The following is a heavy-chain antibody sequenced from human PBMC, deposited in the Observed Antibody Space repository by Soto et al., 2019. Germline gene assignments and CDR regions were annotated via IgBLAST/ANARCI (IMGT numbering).Heavy chain of an antibody. D-gene: IGHD6-19*01. Sequence: SETLSLTCTVSSGSINSNSYYWGWIRQPPGKGLEWLANIYYSGSTYYNPSLKSRVTISVDTSKNQFSLRMNSVTAADTGVYYCAGGAVAGTRKFDYWGQGALVTVS. J-gene: IGHJ4*02. CDR1: SGSINSNSYY. V-gene: IGHV4-39*01. CDR3: AGGAVAGTRKFDY. CDR2: IYYSGST.